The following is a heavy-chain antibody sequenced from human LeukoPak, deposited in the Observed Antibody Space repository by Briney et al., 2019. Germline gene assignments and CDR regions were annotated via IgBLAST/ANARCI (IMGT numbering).Heavy chain of an antibody. V-gene: IGHV3-23*01. CDR2: TSGSSGSS. D-gene: IGHD6-13*01. CDR1: GFTFSSYA. Sequence: PGGSLRLSCAASGFTFSSYAMIWVRQAPGKGLEWVSTTSGSSGSSYYADSVKGRFTISRDNSKSTLYLQMNSLRDDDTAVYFCARESPVAAVGRSWFDPWGQGTLVTVSS. J-gene: IGHJ5*02. CDR3: ARESPVAAVGRSWFDP.